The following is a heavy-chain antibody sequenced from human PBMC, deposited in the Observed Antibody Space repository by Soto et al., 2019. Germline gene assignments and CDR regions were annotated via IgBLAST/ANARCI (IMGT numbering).Heavy chain of an antibody. V-gene: IGHV2-5*02. Sequence: SGPTLVNPTQTLTLTCTFSGFSLSTSGVGVGWIRQPPGKALEWLALIYWDDDKRYSPSLKSRLTITKDTSKNQVVLTMTNMDPVDTATYYCAHSLKPIAVAGTRAFDIWGQGTMVTVSS. J-gene: IGHJ3*02. CDR1: GFSLSTSGVG. CDR3: AHSLKPIAVAGTRAFDI. D-gene: IGHD6-19*01. CDR2: IYWDDDK.